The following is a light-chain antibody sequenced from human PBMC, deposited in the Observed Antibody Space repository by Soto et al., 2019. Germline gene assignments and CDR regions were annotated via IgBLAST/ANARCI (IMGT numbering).Light chain of an antibody. CDR3: QQFGSSPGFT. V-gene: IGKV3-20*01. J-gene: IGKJ3*01. Sequence: EIVLTQSPGTLSLPPGERATLSCRASQSINNRYLAWYQQKPGQAPRLLIYAASSRATGIPDRFSGSGSGKDFTLTISRLEPEDFAVYYCQQFGSSPGFTFGPGTKVDI. CDR1: QSINNRY. CDR2: AAS.